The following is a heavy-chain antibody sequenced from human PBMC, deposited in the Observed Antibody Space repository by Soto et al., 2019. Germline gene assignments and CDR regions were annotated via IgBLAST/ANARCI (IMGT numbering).Heavy chain of an antibody. Sequence: GGSLRLSCAASGFTFSSYAMSWVRQAPGKGLEWVSAISGSGGSTYYADSVKGRFTISRDNSKNTLYLQMNSLRAEDTAVYYCVKDYGYYYDSSGYWSWVNWYFDLWGRGTLVTVSS. J-gene: IGHJ2*01. CDR3: VKDYGYYYDSSGYWSWVNWYFDL. CDR1: GFTFSSYA. CDR2: ISGSGGST. V-gene: IGHV3-23*01. D-gene: IGHD3-22*01.